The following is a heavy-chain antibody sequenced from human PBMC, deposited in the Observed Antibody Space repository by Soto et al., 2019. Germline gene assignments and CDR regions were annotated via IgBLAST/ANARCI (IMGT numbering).Heavy chain of an antibody. D-gene: IGHD2-2*01. CDR3: AREVVPATVDFYYYYIDF. CDR2: IEHSGSS. Sequence: QVQLQESGPGLVKSSQTLSLTCTVSGGFISSGDYYWNWIRQLPGKGLEWIGYIEHSGSSFYNPSLKGRVALALDTSKNQFSLKLNSVTAADTAVYYCAREVVPATVDFYYYYIDFWGKGTTVTVSS. CDR1: GGFISSGDYY. V-gene: IGHV4-31*03. J-gene: IGHJ6*03.